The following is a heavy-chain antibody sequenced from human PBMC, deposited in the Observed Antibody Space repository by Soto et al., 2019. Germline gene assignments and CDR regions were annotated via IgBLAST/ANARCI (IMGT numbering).Heavy chain of an antibody. CDR1: GRTFSSYS. Sequence: SVNVATESTGRTFSSYSKKWGRQAPGQGLEWMGGIIPIFGTANYAQKFQGRVTSTADESTSTAYMELSSLRSEDTAVYYCARVSASYYDSSGYYFRYWGQGTLLLMSS. V-gene: IGHV1-69*01. CDR2: IIPIFGTA. J-gene: IGHJ4*02. D-gene: IGHD3-22*01. CDR3: ARVSASYYDSSGYYFRY.